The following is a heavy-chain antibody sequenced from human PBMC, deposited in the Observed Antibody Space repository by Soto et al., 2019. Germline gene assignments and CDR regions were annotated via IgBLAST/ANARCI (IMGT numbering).Heavy chain of an antibody. D-gene: IGHD4-17*01. CDR2: ISSGSRDI. Sequence: GGSLRLSCAASGFTFSTYSMNWVRQAPGKGLEWVSSISSGSRDIYYADSVKGRFAISRDNAKNSLYLQMNSLRVEDTAVYYCTTTTVTSDFHFWGLGALVTVSS. J-gene: IGHJ4*02. CDR1: GFTFSTYS. V-gene: IGHV3-21*01. CDR3: TTTTVTSDFHF.